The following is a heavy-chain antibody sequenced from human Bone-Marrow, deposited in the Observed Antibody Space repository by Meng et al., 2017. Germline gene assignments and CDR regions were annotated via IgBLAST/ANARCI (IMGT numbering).Heavy chain of an antibody. Sequence: GESLKISCKASGYTFTGYYMHWVRQAPGQGLEWMGWINTNTGNPTYAQGFTGRFVFSLDTSVSTAYLQISSLKAEDTAVYYCAAAGNFDYWGQGTLVTVSS. CDR2: INTNTGNP. D-gene: IGHD6-13*01. J-gene: IGHJ4*02. CDR1: GYTFTGYY. CDR3: AAAGNFDY. V-gene: IGHV7-4-1*02.